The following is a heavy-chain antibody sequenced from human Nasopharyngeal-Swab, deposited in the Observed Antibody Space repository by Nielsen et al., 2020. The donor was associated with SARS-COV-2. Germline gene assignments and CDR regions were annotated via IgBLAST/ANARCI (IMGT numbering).Heavy chain of an antibody. CDR1: GFTFSSYA. Sequence: GVLKISCAASGFTFSSYATSWVRQAPGKGLEWVSAISGSGGSTYYADSVKGRFTISRDNSKNTLCLQMNSLRAEDTAVYYCAKSSSTPYGMDVWGQGTTVTVSS. CDR3: AKSSSTPYGMDV. CDR2: ISGSGGST. V-gene: IGHV3-23*01. J-gene: IGHJ6*02.